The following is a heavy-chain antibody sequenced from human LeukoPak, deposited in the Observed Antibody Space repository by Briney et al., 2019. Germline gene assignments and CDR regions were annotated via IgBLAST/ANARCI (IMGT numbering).Heavy chain of an antibody. D-gene: IGHD6-13*01. CDR3: ATESTLAALDY. CDR2: INPNSGGT. CDR1: GYTFTSCA. Sequence: ASVKVSCKASGYTFTSCAISWVRQAPGQGLEWMGWINPNSGGTNYAQKFQGRVTMTRDTSISTAYMELSRLRSDDTAVYYCATESTLAALDYWGQGTLVTVSS. V-gene: IGHV1-2*02. J-gene: IGHJ4*02.